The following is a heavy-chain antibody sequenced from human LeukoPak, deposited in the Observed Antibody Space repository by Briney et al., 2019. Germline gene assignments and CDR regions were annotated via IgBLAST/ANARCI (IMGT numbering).Heavy chain of an antibody. CDR3: VYYYDSSGYYIDDY. D-gene: IGHD3-22*01. Sequence: ASVKVSCKASGYTLTGYYMHWVRQAPGQGLEWMGWINPNSGGTNYAQKFQGRVTMTRDTSISTAYMELSRLRSDDTAVYYCVYYYDSSGYYIDDYWGQGTLVTVSS. V-gene: IGHV1-2*02. CDR2: INPNSGGT. CDR1: GYTLTGYY. J-gene: IGHJ4*02.